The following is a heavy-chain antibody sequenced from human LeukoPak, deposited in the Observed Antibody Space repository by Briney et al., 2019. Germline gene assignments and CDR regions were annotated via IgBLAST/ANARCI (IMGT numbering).Heavy chain of an antibody. D-gene: IGHD3-16*02. J-gene: IGHJ6*02. CDR1: GGSISNSNYC. Sequence: SETLSLTCTVSGGSISNSNYCWGWIRRPPGKGLEWIGSISYSGSTYYNPSLKSRVSISVDTSKNQFSLKVTPVTAADTAVFYCARHYVDIRTVGASYYYYGLDVWGQGTTVTVSS. V-gene: IGHV4-39*01. CDR2: ISYSGST. CDR3: ARHYVDIRTVGASYYYYGLDV.